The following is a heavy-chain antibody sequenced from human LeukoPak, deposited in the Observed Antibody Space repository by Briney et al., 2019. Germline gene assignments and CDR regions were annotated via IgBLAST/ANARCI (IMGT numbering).Heavy chain of an antibody. J-gene: IGHJ4*02. D-gene: IGHD6-13*01. CDR1: GFIFSRYG. V-gene: IGHV3-21*01. CDR3: ARGAAAGIH. CDR2: ISSSSSYI. Sequence: PGGSLRLSCAASGFIFSRYGMSWVRQAPGKGLEWVSSISSSSSYIYYADSVKGRFTISRDNAKNSLYLQMNSLRAEDTAVYYCARGAAAGIHWGQGTLVTVSS.